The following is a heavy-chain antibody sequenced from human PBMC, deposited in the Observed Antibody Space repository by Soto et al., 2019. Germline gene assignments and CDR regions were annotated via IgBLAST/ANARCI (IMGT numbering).Heavy chain of an antibody. Sequence: SETLSLTCTVSSGSISTANWWSRVRQPPGGGLEWIGEIYHSGSTNYNLSLKSRVTLSVDTSKNQFSLSLMSVTAADSAIYYCARRGGGVVLAATTPFDYWGQGALVTVSS. CDR2: IYHSGST. V-gene: IGHV4-4*02. J-gene: IGHJ4*02. D-gene: IGHD2-15*01. CDR3: ARRGGGVVLAATTPFDY. CDR1: SGSISTANW.